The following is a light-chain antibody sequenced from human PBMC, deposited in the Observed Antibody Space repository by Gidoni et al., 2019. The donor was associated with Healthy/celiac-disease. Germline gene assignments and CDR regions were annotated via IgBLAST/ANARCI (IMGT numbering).Light chain of an antibody. Sequence: SYVLTQPPSVSVAPGQTARISCGGNNIGSRSLHWYQQKPGQAPMLVVYDDSDRPSGIPERFSGSNSGNTATLTISGVEAGDEADYFCQVWDNISDQPHVVFGGGTKLTVL. CDR3: QVWDNISDQPHVV. J-gene: IGLJ2*01. CDR2: DDS. V-gene: IGLV3-21*02. CDR1: NIGSRS.